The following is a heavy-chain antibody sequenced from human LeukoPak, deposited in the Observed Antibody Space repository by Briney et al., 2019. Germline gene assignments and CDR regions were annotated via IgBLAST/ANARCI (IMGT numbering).Heavy chain of an antibody. CDR3: ATYGGNSDAFDI. D-gene: IGHD4-23*01. V-gene: IGHV4-59*01. Sequence: PSETLSLTCTVSGGSISSYYWSWIRQPPGKGLEWIRYIYYSGSTNYNPSLKSRVTISVDTSKNQFSLKLSSVTAADTAVYYCATYGGNSDAFDIWGQGTMVTVSS. CDR2: IYYSGST. J-gene: IGHJ3*02. CDR1: GGSISSYY.